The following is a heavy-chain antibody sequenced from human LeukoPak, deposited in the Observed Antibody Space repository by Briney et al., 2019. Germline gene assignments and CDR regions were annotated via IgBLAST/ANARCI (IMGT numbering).Heavy chain of an antibody. D-gene: IGHD3-16*02. CDR1: GGSFSGYY. CDR3: AKVSSPGAFDI. Sequence: ETLSLTCAVYGGSFSGYYWSWIRQPPGKGLEWVANIKQDGSEKYYVDSVKGRFTISRDNAKNPLYLQMNSLRAEDTAVYYCAKVSSPGAFDIWGQGTMVTVSS. CDR2: IKQDGSEK. V-gene: IGHV3-7*01. J-gene: IGHJ3*02.